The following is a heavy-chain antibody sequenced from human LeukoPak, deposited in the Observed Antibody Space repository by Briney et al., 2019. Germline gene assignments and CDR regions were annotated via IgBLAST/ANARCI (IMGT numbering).Heavy chain of an antibody. D-gene: IGHD2-15*01. CDR3: ARDSAFSSYSY. J-gene: IGHJ4*02. CDR1: GFTVSSSY. Sequence: PGGSLRLSCTASGFTVSSSYMSWVRQAPGKGLEWVSIIYSDRNTYHAASVKGRFTISRDDSKNTLLLQMDSLRAEDTAIYYCARDSAFSSYSYWGQGALVTVSS. CDR2: IYSDRNT. V-gene: IGHV3-53*01.